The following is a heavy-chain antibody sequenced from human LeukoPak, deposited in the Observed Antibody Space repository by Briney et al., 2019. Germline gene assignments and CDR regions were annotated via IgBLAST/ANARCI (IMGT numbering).Heavy chain of an antibody. D-gene: IGHD3-10*01. Sequence: ASVKLSCKASGYTFTGYYMNWVRQAPGQGLEWMGSINPNSGGTNYAQKLQGRVTMTRDTSISTAYMELSRLRSDDTAVYYCARHQMVRGVTLVRGSLQIDYWGQGTLVTVSS. CDR3: ARHQMVRGVTLVRGSLQIDY. J-gene: IGHJ4*02. CDR2: INPNSGGT. V-gene: IGHV1-2*02. CDR1: GYTFTGYY.